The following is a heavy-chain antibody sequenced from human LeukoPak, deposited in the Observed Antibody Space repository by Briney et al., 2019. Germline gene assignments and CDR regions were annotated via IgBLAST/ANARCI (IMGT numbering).Heavy chain of an antibody. CDR3: ARTKVGAIIR. Sequence: SGTLSLTCTVSGYSISSGYYWGWIRQPPGKGLEWIGSIYHSGSTYYNPSLKSRVTISVDTSKNQFSLKLSSVTAADTAVYYCARTKVGAIIRWGQGTLVTVSS. CDR1: GYSISSGYY. CDR2: IYHSGST. J-gene: IGHJ4*02. V-gene: IGHV4-38-2*02. D-gene: IGHD1-26*01.